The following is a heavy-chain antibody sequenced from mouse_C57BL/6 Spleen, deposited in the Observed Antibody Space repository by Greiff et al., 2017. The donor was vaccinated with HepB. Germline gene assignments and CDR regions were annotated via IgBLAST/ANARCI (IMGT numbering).Heavy chain of an antibody. J-gene: IGHJ1*03. CDR1: GFNIKDYY. CDR2: IDPEDGDT. CDR3: TNGLPWYVDV. Sequence: EVQLQQSGAELVRPGASVKLSCTASGFNIKDYYKHWVKQRPEQGLEWIGRIDPEDGDTEYAPKFQGKATMTADTSSNTAYLQLSSLTSEDTAVYYCTNGLPWYVDVWGTGTTVTVSS. V-gene: IGHV14-1*01. D-gene: IGHD2-2*01.